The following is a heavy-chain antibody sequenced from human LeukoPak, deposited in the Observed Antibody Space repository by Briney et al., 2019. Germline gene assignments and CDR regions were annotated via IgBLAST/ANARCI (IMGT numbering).Heavy chain of an antibody. V-gene: IGHV1-18*01. J-gene: IGHJ4*02. D-gene: IGHD4-17*01. CDR3: ARGDYGDYPVLY. Sequence: ALVKVSCKASGYTFTSYVISWVRQAPGQGLECMGWISAYNGNRNYAQKVQGRVTMTTDTSTSTAYMELRSLRSDDTAVYFCARGDYGDYPVLYWGQGTLVTVSS. CDR2: ISAYNGNR. CDR1: GYTFTSYV.